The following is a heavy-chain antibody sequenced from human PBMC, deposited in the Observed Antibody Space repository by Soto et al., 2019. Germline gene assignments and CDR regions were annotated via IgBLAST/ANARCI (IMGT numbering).Heavy chain of an antibody. J-gene: IGHJ4*02. CDR1: SGSIGSGIW. CDR2: IYLTGNT. CDR3: AGADRSSPFDF. D-gene: IGHD3-16*02. V-gene: IGHV4-4*02. Sequence: VQLQESGPGLVEPAGTLSLTCSASSGSIGSGIWWSWVRQPPGKGLEWMGEIYLTGNTNYNPSLKSRLTMSVDESKNQFSLSLSSVTAAYTAVYYCAGADRSSPFDFWGRGTLVTVSS.